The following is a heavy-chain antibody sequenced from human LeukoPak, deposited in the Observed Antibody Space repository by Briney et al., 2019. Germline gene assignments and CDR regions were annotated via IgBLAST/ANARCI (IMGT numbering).Heavy chain of an antibody. D-gene: IGHD2-2*01. CDR1: RYTFTSYD. CDR2: MNPNSGNT. CDR3: ARVIVVVPAARDYYYGMDV. V-gene: IGHV1-8*01. Sequence: ASVKVSCKASRYTFTSYDINWVRQATGQGLEWMGWMNPNSGNTGYAQKFQGRVTMTRNTSISTAYMELSSLRSEDTAVYYCARVIVVVPAARDYYYGMDVWGQGTTVTVSS. J-gene: IGHJ6*02.